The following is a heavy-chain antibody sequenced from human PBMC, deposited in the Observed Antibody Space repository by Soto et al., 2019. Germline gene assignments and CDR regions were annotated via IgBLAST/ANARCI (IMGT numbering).Heavy chain of an antibody. CDR1: GYTFSAYY. V-gene: IGHV1-2*02. D-gene: IGHD3-10*01. Sequence: QVQLVQSGAEVKEPGDSVRVSCEASGYTFSAYYIHWVLQSPGQGLEWMGWINPKFGDTTYAQDFQGRVTMTRDMSISTVYMELSRLTSDDTVIYYCARNMDYYYGPGSGNGHGVWGQGTTVTVFS. J-gene: IGHJ6*02. CDR3: ARNMDYYYGPGSGNGHGV. CDR2: INPKFGDT.